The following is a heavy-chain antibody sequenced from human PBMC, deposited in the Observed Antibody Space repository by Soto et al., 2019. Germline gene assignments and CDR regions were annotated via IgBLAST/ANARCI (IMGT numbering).Heavy chain of an antibody. D-gene: IGHD2-15*01. Sequence: QVQLQESGPGLVKPSETLSLTCTVSGGSVSSGNYYWSWIRQPPGKGLEWIGFIYYTGSSSYNPSLIDRVSWSLNKSNNQFSLKLTFVTAADTAVYYCAIAVYCSGGSCSFDPWGQGTLVTVSS. V-gene: IGHV4-61*01. J-gene: IGHJ5*02. CDR1: GGSVSSGNYY. CDR2: IYYTGSS. CDR3: AIAVYCSGGSCSFDP.